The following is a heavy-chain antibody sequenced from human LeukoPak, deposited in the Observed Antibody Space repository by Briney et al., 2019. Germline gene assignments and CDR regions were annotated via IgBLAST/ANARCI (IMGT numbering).Heavy chain of an antibody. CDR1: GYTFTGYY. V-gene: IGHV1-2*02. D-gene: IGHD2-2*01. CDR3: ARAYCSSTSCHLPDY. CDR2: INPNSGGT. Sequence: ASAKVSCKASGYTFTGYYMHWVRQAPGQGPEWMGWINPNSGGTNYAQKFQGRVTMTRDTSISTAYMELSRLRSDDTAVYYCARAYCSSTSCHLPDYWGQGTLVTVSS. J-gene: IGHJ4*02.